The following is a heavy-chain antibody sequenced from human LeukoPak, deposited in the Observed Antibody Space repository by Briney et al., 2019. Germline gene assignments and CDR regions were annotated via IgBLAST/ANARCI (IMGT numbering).Heavy chain of an antibody. D-gene: IGHD1-26*01. J-gene: IGHJ4*02. CDR3: AAGRGWLLPFDY. CDR2: IYYSGST. CDR1: GGSISSYY. V-gene: IGHV4-59*08. Sequence: PSETLSLTCTVSGGSISSYYWSWIRQPPGKGLEWIGYIYYSGSTNYNPSLKSRVTISVDTSKNQFSLKLSSVTAADTAVYYCAAGRGWLLPFDYWGQGTLVTVSS.